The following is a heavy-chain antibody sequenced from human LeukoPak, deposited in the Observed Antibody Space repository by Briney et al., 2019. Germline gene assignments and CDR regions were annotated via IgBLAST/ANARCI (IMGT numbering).Heavy chain of an antibody. Sequence: KPSETLSLTCTVSGGSISSSSYYWGWIRQPPGKGLEWIGSIYYSGSTYYNPSLKSRVTISVDTSKNQFSLNLSSVPAADTAVYYCARVSRITMIVVVQSDGFDIWGQGTMVSVSS. J-gene: IGHJ3*02. CDR1: GGSISSSSYY. CDR3: ARVSRITMIVVVQSDGFDI. V-gene: IGHV4-39*07. D-gene: IGHD3-22*01. CDR2: IYYSGST.